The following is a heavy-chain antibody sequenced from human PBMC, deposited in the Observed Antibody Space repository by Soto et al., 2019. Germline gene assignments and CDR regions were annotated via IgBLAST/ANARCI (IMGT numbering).Heavy chain of an antibody. D-gene: IGHD6-19*01. CDR2: IYPGDSDT. V-gene: IGHV5-51*01. CDR1: GYRFASYW. Sequence: SLRVSCKGCGYRFASYWISCVRQMPGKGLEWMGIIYPGDSDTRYSPSFQGQVTISADKSISTAYLQWSSLKASDTAMYYWARQGSSGWNRFDYWGQGTLVTVSS. J-gene: IGHJ4*02. CDR3: ARQGSSGWNRFDY.